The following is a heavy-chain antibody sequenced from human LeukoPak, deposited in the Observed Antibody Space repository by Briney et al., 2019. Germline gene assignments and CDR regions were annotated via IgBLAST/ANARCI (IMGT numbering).Heavy chain of an antibody. CDR1: GGSIRNGDYY. CDR3: ASGYGSGWFDR. D-gene: IGHD3-10*01. CDR2: ILHSGST. Sequence: SQTLSLTCTVSGGSIRNGDYYLSWIRQHPGKGLEWIGYILHSGSTYYNPSLKSRVTMSADTSQNQFSLKLTSVTAADTAMYYCASGYGSGWFDRWGQGTLVTVSS. V-gene: IGHV4-31*03. J-gene: IGHJ5*02.